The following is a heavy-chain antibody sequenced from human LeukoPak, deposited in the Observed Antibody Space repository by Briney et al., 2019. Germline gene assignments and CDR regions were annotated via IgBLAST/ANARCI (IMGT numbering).Heavy chain of an antibody. J-gene: IGHJ5*02. V-gene: IGHV1-18*01. Sequence: GASVKVSCKASGGTFSSYAISWVRQAPGQGLEWMGWISAYNGNTNYVQKLQGRVTMTTDTSTSTAYMELRSLRSDDTAVYYCARDGYCSSISCRNWFDPWGQGTLVTVSS. CDR3: ARDGYCSSISCRNWFDP. CDR1: GGTFSSYA. D-gene: IGHD2-2*03. CDR2: ISAYNGNT.